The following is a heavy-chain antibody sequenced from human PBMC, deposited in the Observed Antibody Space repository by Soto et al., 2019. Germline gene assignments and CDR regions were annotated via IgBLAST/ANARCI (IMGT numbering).Heavy chain of an antibody. V-gene: IGHV1-2*02. CDR2: INPNNGDT. Sequence: GASVKVSGKASGYNFPVYYIHWVRLAPGQGLEWMGWINPNNGDTNYVQKFHGRVTMTRDTSISTAYMELSRLTSDDTAMYYCARSSTYGENDYWGQGTLVTVSS. D-gene: IGHD4-17*01. CDR1: GYNFPVYY. CDR3: ARSSTYGENDY. J-gene: IGHJ4*02.